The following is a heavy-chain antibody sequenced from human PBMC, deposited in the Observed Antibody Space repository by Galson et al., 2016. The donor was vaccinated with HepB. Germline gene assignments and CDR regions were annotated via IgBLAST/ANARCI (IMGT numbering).Heavy chain of an antibody. CDR3: ARDRGMVRGVILAY. Sequence: SETLSLTCAVSGGSISSFNWWSWVRQPPGKGLEWIGEIYHNGSTNYNPSLKSRVTISVDKSKNQFSLKVTSVTAADTAVYYCARDRGMVRGVILAYWGQGTLVTVSS. CDR1: GGSISSFNW. V-gene: IGHV4-4*02. CDR2: IYHNGST. D-gene: IGHD3-10*01. J-gene: IGHJ4*02.